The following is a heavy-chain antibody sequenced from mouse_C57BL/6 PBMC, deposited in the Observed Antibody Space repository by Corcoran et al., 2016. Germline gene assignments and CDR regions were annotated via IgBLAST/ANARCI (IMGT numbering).Heavy chain of an antibody. V-gene: IGHV9-3*01. CDR3: AREAGAVYAMDY. CDR1: GYTFTTYG. J-gene: IGHJ4*01. Sequence: QIQLVQSGPEMKKPGETVKISCKTSGYTFTTYGMCWVKQAPGKGFKWMCWINTYSGVPTYADDFKVRVAFSLETSASTAYLQINNLKDEDTATYFCAREAGAVYAMDYWGEGTSVAVSS. CDR2: INTYSGVP.